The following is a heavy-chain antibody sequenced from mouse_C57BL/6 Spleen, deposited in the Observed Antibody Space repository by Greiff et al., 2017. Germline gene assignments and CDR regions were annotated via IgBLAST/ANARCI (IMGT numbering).Heavy chain of an antibody. V-gene: IGHV1-53*01. D-gene: IGHD1-1*01. J-gene: IGHJ1*03. CDR1: GYTFTSYW. CDR3: ARSHYGSSRWYFDV. Sequence: VQLQQPGTELVKPGASVKLSCKASGYTFTSYWMHWVKQRPGQGLEWIGNINPSNGGTNYNEKFKSKATLTVDKSSSTAYMQLSSLTSEDSAVYYCARSHYGSSRWYFDVWGTGTTVTVSS. CDR2: INPSNGGT.